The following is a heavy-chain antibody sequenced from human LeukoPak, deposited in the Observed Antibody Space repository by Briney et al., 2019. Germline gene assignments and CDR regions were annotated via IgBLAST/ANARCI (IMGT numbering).Heavy chain of an antibody. D-gene: IGHD1-26*01. CDR1: GYTFTGYY. CDR3: AREDIVGVTEGVDY. Sequence: GASVKVSCKASGYTFTGYYMHWVRQAPGQGLEWMGWINPNSGGTNYAQKFQGRVTMTRDTSISTAYMELSRLRSDDTAVCYCAREDIVGVTEGVDYWGQGTLVTVSS. V-gene: IGHV1-2*02. CDR2: INPNSGGT. J-gene: IGHJ4*02.